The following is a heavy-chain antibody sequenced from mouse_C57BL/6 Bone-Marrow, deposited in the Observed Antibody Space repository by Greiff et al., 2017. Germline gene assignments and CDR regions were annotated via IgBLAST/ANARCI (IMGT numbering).Heavy chain of an antibody. Sequence: EVKLQQSGPELVKPGASVKISCKASGYTFTDYYMNWVKQSHGKSLEWIGDINPNNGGTSYNQKFKGKATLTVDKSSSTAYMELRSLTSEDSAVYYCARCPYYGSSYDYWGQGTTRTVSS. CDR1: GYTFTDYY. D-gene: IGHD1-1*01. CDR2: INPNNGGT. J-gene: IGHJ2*01. CDR3: ARCPYYGSSYDY. V-gene: IGHV1-26*01.